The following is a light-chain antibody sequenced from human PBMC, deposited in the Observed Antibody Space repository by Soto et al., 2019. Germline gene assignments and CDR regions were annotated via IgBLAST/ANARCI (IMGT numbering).Light chain of an antibody. V-gene: IGKV3-15*01. CDR2: GAS. CDR3: QQYYHWPVT. Sequence: EIVMTQSPDTLSVSPVEMVTLSCRASRTVSNRLAWYQHKPGQAPRLLISGASTGATGIPPRFRGSGSGTEFTLTVDTLQSEDIAIYYCQQYYHWPVTFGGGTKVDIK. CDR1: RTVSNR. J-gene: IGKJ4*01.